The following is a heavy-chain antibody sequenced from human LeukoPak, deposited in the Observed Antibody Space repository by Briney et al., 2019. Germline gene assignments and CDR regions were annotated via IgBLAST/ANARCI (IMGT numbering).Heavy chain of an antibody. CDR2: IYYSGST. CDR1: GGSISSYY. J-gene: IGHJ5*02. D-gene: IGHD3-10*01. V-gene: IGHV4-59*08. CDR3: ARQLLLFGAERWFDP. Sequence: SETLSLTCTVSGGSISSYYWSWIRQPPGKGLEWIGDIYYSGSTNYNPSLKSRVTISVDTSKNQFSLKLSSVTAADTAVYYCARQLLLFGAERWFDPWGQGTLATVSS.